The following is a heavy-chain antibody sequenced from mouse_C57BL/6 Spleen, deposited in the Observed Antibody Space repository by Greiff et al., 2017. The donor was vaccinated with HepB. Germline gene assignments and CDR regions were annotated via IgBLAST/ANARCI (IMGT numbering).Heavy chain of an antibody. V-gene: IGHV5-17*01. Sequence: EVQRVESGGGLVKPGGSLKLSCAASGFTFSDYGMHWVRQAPEKGLEWVAYISSGSSTIYYADTVKGRFTISRDNAKNTLFLQMTSLRSEDTAMYYCARGFLTTVVAPFAYWGQGTLVTVSA. D-gene: IGHD1-1*01. J-gene: IGHJ3*01. CDR1: GFTFSDYG. CDR3: ARGFLTTVVAPFAY. CDR2: ISSGSSTI.